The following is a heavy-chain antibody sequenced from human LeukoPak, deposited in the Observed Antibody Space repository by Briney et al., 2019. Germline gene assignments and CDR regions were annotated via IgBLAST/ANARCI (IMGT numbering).Heavy chain of an antibody. Sequence: PGGSLRLSCAASGFTFSSYSMNWVRQAPGKGLEWVSYISSSSSNIYYADSVKGLFTISRDNAKNSLYLQMNSLRAEDTAVYYCARDRSSGCAFDIWGQGTMVTVSS. CDR2: ISSSSSNI. J-gene: IGHJ3*02. CDR1: GFTFSSYS. D-gene: IGHD6-19*01. CDR3: ARDRSSGCAFDI. V-gene: IGHV3-48*04.